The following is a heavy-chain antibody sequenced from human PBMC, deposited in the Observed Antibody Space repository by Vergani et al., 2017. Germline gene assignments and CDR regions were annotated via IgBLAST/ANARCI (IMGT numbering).Heavy chain of an antibody. CDR2: INPSGGST. D-gene: IGHD5-12*01. Sequence: QVQLVQSGAEVKKPGASVKVSCKASGYTFTSYYMHCVRQAPGQGLEWMGIINPSGGSTSYAQKFQGRDTMTRDTSTSTVYMELSSLRSEDTAVYYCARDRYSGYDFDYWGQGALVTVSS. CDR1: GYTFTSYY. V-gene: IGHV1-46*01. J-gene: IGHJ4*02. CDR3: ARDRYSGYDFDY.